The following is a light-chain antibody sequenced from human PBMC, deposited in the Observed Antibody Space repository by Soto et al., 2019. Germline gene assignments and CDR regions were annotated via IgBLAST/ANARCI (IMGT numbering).Light chain of an antibody. Sequence: DIQMTQSPSTLSGSVEDRVTITCRASQTISSWLAGYQQKPGQAPKLLIYKASTLKSGVPSRFSGSGSGTEFPLTISSLQPDDFATYYCQHYNSYSEAFGQGTKVELK. CDR1: QTISSW. CDR2: KAS. CDR3: QHYNSYSEA. J-gene: IGKJ1*01. V-gene: IGKV1-5*03.